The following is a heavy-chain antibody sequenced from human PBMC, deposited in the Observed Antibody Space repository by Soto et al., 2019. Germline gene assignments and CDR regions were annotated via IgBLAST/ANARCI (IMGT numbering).Heavy chain of an antibody. CDR3: AFFFFQAEDGIRDVRSVSAFLLNRSSDL. D-gene: IGHD3-10*02. V-gene: IGHV4-59*01. J-gene: IGHJ2*01. Sequence: KDLEWIGYLYYSGSRNYNTSPKSRVSIAVDTSKNQFSLKLSSVTAADTAVYYCAFFFFQAEDGIRDVRSVSAFLLNRSSDL. CDR2: LYYSGSR.